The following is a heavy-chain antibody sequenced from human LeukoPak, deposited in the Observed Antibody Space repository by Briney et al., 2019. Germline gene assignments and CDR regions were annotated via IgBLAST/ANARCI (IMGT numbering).Heavy chain of an antibody. CDR3: ASSTIFGVVANWFDP. CDR2: IHYSGST. V-gene: IGHV4-39*07. J-gene: IGHJ5*02. Sequence: PSETLSLTCTVSGGSISNSIYYWGWIRQPPGKGLEWIGTIHYSGSTYYNSSLKSRVTISADTPKNQFSLKLSSVTAADTAVYYCASSTIFGVVANWFDPWGQGTLATVSS. CDR1: GGSISNSIYY. D-gene: IGHD3-3*01.